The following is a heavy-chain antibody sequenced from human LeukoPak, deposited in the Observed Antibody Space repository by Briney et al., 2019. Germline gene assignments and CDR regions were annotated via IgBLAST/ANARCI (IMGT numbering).Heavy chain of an antibody. CDR3: AREVSVSSYLFDY. CDR2: IYSGGST. V-gene: IGHV3-66*01. J-gene: IGHJ4*02. CDR1: EFSVGSNY. D-gene: IGHD2-2*01. Sequence: GGSLRLSCAASEFSVGSNYMTWVRQAPGKGLEWVSLIYSGGSTYYADSVKGRFTISRDNSKNTLYLQMNSLRAEDTAVYYCAREVSVSSYLFDYWGQGTLVTVSS.